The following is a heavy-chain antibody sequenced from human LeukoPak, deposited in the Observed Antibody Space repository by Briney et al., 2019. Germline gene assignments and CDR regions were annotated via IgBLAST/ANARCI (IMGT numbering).Heavy chain of an antibody. V-gene: IGHV3-23*01. CDR1: GFTFSSYA. Sequence: LSGGSLRLSCAASGFTFSSYAMSWVRQAPGKGLEWVSTISGGGGSTYYADSVKGRFTISRDNSKNTLYLQMNSLRAEDTAVYYCAKNYYGSGSYSDYWGQGTLVTVSS. D-gene: IGHD3-10*01. CDR3: AKNYYGSGSYSDY. J-gene: IGHJ4*02. CDR2: ISGGGGST.